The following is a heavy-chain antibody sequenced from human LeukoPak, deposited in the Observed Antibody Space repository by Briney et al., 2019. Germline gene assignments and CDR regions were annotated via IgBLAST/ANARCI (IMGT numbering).Heavy chain of an antibody. CDR3: ARDGERYCSGGSCSHIGH. J-gene: IGHJ4*02. CDR2: ISGSSSYI. CDR1: GFTFSSNS. V-gene: IGHV3-21*01. Sequence: GGSLRLSCAASGFTFSSNSMNWVRQAPGKGLEWVSSISGSSSYIYYADSVKGRFTISRDNARNSLYLQMNSLRAEDTAVYYCARDGERYCSGGSCSHIGHWGQGTLVSVSS. D-gene: IGHD2-15*01.